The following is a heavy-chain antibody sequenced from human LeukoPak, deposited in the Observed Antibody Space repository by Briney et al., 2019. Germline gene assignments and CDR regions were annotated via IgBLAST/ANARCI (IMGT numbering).Heavy chain of an antibody. V-gene: IGHV4-31*03. Sequence: SETLSLTCTVSGGSISSGGYCWSWIRQHPGKGLEWIGYIYYSGSTYYNPSLKSRVTISVDTSKNQFSLKLSSVTAADTAVYYCARQILDCSGGSCSASWFDYWGQGTLVTVSS. CDR1: GGSISSGGYC. D-gene: IGHD2-15*01. CDR3: ARQILDCSGGSCSASWFDY. J-gene: IGHJ4*02. CDR2: IYYSGST.